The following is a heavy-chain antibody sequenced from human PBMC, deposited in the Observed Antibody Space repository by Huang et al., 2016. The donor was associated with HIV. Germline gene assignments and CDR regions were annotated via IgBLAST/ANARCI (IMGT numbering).Heavy chain of an antibody. D-gene: IGHD3-16*02. V-gene: IGHV3-43*01. Sequence: EVQLVESGGVVVQPGGSLRLSCAGSGFTFDDYSMHWVRQSPWKGLEVVSRMRWDGFTTFYTDSVKGRFTVSRDNSKNSLYLQMNNLRTEDTAIYYCAKDYGRYSNYFDYWGQGTLVTVSS. J-gene: IGHJ4*02. CDR2: MRWDGFTT. CDR1: GFTFDDYS. CDR3: AKDYGRYSNYFDY.